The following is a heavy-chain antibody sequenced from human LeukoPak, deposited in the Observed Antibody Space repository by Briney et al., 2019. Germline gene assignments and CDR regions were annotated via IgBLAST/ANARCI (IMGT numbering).Heavy chain of an antibody. CDR1: GFTFRNYA. Sequence: GGSLRLSCAASGFTFRNYAMSWVRQAPGKGLEWVSGISGSADSTYYADSVKGRFTIPRDNSKNTFYLQMNSLRAEDTAVYYCAKGLGGEFYWGQGTLVTVSS. CDR3: AKGLGGEFY. V-gene: IGHV3-23*01. D-gene: IGHD2-21*01. J-gene: IGHJ4*02. CDR2: ISGSADST.